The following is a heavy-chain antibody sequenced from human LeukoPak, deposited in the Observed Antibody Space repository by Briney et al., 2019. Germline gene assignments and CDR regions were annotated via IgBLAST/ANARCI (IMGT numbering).Heavy chain of an antibody. J-gene: IGHJ3*02. V-gene: IGHV4-39*02. CDR2: IYYSGST. Sequence: KPSETLSLTCTVSGGSISSSSYYWGWIRQPPGKGLEWIGSIYYSGSTYYNPSLKSRVTISVDTSKNQFSLKLSSVTAADTAVYYCARDTGYCSSTSGYRPVDIWGQGTMVTVSS. CDR3: ARDTGYCSSTSGYRPVDI. CDR1: GGSISSSSYY. D-gene: IGHD2-2*02.